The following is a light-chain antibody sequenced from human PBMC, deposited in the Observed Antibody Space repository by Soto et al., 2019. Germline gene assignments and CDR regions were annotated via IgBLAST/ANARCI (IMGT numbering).Light chain of an antibody. CDR3: QQYDNLPFT. CDR2: DAS. V-gene: IGKV1-33*01. CDR1: QDISNN. J-gene: IGKJ3*01. Sequence: DIQMTQSPSSLSASVGDRVTITCQASQDISNNLNWYQQKPGKAPKLLIYDASNLETGVPSRLSGSGSGTDFTFTISSLQPEDIATYYCQQYDNLPFTFGPGTKVDIK.